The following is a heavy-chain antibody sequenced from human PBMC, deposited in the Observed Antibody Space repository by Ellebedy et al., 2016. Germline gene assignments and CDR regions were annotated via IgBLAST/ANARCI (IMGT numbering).Heavy chain of an antibody. CDR1: GGTFSSYA. CDR3: AREQGSSSPDAFDI. V-gene: IGHV1-69*13. J-gene: IGHJ3*02. CDR2: IIPIFGTA. Sequence: SVKVSXKASGGTFSSYAISWVRQAPGQGLEWMGGIIPIFGTANYAQKFQGRVTITADESTSTAYMELSSLRSEDTAVYYCAREQGSSSPDAFDIWGQGTMVTVSS. D-gene: IGHD6-13*01.